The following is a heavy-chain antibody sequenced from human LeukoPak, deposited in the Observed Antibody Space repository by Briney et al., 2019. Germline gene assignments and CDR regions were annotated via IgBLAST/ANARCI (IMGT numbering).Heavy chain of an antibody. D-gene: IGHD4-17*01. CDR2: IYSGGST. J-gene: IGHJ4*02. CDR1: GFLVSSKY. CDR3: VRVDDYGDYPYYFDS. Sequence: GGSLRLSCAASGFLVSSKYMSWVRQAPGKGLEWVSVIYSGGSTYYADSVKGRFTISRDNSKNTVYLQMNRLRAEDTAVYYCVRVDDYGDYPYYFDSWGQGTLVTVSS. V-gene: IGHV3-66*01.